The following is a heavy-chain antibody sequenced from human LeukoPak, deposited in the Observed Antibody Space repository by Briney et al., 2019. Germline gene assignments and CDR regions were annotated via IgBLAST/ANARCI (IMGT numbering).Heavy chain of an antibody. CDR3: ARGWASSWYYFDF. CDR1: GGSMRNYY. CDR2: TYDSGSS. Sequence: KPSETLSLTCAVSGGSMRNYYWSWIRQPPGKGLEWIGYTYDSGSSSYNPSLRSGVSISIDTSKNQFSLNLSSVTAADTAVYYCARGWASSWYYFDFWGQGTLVTVSS. V-gene: IGHV4-59*01. D-gene: IGHD2-2*01. J-gene: IGHJ4*02.